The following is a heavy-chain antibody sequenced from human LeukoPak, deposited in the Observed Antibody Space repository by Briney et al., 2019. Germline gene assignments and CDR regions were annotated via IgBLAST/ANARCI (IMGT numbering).Heavy chain of an antibody. V-gene: IGHV3-48*03. CDR3: AREDNPRLEYYGSWSY. Sequence: GGSLRLSCAASGFTFSSYEMNWVRQAPGQGLEWVSYISSSGSTIYYADSVKGRFTISRDNAKNSLYLQMNSLRAEDTAVYYCAREDNPRLEYYGSWSYWGQGTLVTVSS. CDR2: ISSSGSTI. J-gene: IGHJ4*02. D-gene: IGHD3-10*01. CDR1: GFTFSSYE.